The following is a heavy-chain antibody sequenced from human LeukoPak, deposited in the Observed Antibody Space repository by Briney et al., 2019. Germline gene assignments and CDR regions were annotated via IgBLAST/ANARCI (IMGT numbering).Heavy chain of an antibody. D-gene: IGHD3-22*01. CDR1: GYTFTSYG. Sequence: ASVKVSCKASGYTFTSYGISWVRQAPGQGPEWMGWISAYNGNTNYAQKLQGRVTMTTDTSTSTAYMELRSLRSDDTAVYYCARGLENNYYDSSGYSGDAFDIWGQGTMVTVSS. V-gene: IGHV1-18*01. J-gene: IGHJ3*02. CDR2: ISAYNGNT. CDR3: ARGLENNYYDSSGYSGDAFDI.